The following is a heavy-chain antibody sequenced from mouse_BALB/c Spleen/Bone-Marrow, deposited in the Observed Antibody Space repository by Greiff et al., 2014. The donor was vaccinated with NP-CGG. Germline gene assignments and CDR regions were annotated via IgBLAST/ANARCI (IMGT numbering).Heavy chain of an antibody. J-gene: IGHJ2*01. D-gene: IGHD1-1*01. CDR1: GYAFTDYA. CDR3: ARGYYGSSYLFDY. V-gene: IGHV1-67*01. CDR2: ISTYSGNT. Sequence: LQESGPELVRPGVSVKISCKGSGYAFTDYAMHWVKQSHAKSLEWIGVISTYSGNTSYNQKFKGKATMTVDKSSNTAYMELARLTSEDSAIYYCARGYYGSSYLFDYWGQGTTLTVSS.